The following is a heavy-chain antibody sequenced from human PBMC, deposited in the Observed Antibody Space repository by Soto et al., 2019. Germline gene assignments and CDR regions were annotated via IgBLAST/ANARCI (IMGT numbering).Heavy chain of an antibody. J-gene: IGHJ4*02. CDR3: AKDLYSNYVVYYGSGSYDRYYFDY. V-gene: IGHV3-23*01. D-gene: IGHD3-10*01. CDR2: ISGSGGST. Sequence: PGGSLRLSCAASGFTFSSYAMSWVRQAPGKGLEWVSAISGSGGSTYYADSVKGRFTISRDNSKNTLYLQMNSLRAEDTAVYYCAKDLYSNYVVYYGSGSYDRYYFDYWGQGTLVTVSS. CDR1: GFTFSSYA.